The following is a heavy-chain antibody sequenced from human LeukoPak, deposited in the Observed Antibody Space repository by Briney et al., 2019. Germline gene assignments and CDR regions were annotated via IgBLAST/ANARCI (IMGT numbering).Heavy chain of an antibody. J-gene: IGHJ4*02. Sequence: GGSLRLSCAASGFTFSSYAMSWVRQAPGKGLEWVSAISGSGGNTYYADSVKGRFTISRDNSKNTLYLQMNSLRAEDTAVYYCARDIAYDSSGYYSPHFGYWGQGTLVTVSS. D-gene: IGHD3-22*01. CDR2: ISGSGGNT. CDR1: GFTFSSYA. V-gene: IGHV3-23*01. CDR3: ARDIAYDSSGYYSPHFGY.